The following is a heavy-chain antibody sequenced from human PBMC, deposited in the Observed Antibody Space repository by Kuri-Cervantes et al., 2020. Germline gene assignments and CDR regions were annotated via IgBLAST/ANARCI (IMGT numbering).Heavy chain of an antibody. CDR2: IKQDGSEK. CDR3: AKSKVIPRTYFDY. J-gene: IGHJ4*02. D-gene: IGHD2-2*02. V-gene: IGHV3-7*01. Sequence: LSLTCAASGFTFSSYWMSWVRQAPGKGLEWVANIKQDGSEKYYVDSVKGRFTISRDNAKNSLYLQMNSLRAEDTAVYYCAKSKVIPRTYFDYWGQGTLVTVSS. CDR1: GFTFSSYW.